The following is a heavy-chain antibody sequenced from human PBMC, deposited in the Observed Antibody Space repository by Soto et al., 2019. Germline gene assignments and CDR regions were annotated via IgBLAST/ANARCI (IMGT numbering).Heavy chain of an antibody. CDR1: GFTFSTTW. J-gene: IGHJ4*02. Sequence: EVQLVESGGSLVKPGGSLRLSCAASGFTFSTTWMSWVRQAPGKGLEWVGHIKSEIDGGTTDYAAPVKGRFTISRDDTKNTLYLQMDSLKPEDTAVYYCTTFSDVYWGQGTLVTVSS. CDR2: IKSEIDGGTT. V-gene: IGHV3-15*01. CDR3: TTFSDVY.